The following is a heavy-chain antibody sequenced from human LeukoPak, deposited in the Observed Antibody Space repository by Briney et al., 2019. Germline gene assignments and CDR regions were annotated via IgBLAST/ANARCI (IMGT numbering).Heavy chain of an antibody. Sequence: SQTLSLTCTVSGGSISSGDYYWSWIRQPPGKGLEWIGYTYYSGSTYYNPSLKSRVTISVDTSKNQFSLKLSSVTAADTAVYYCARGEDYGDTFDYWGQGTLVTVSS. D-gene: IGHD4-17*01. V-gene: IGHV4-30-4*01. CDR2: TYYSGST. J-gene: IGHJ4*02. CDR1: GGSISSGDYY. CDR3: ARGEDYGDTFDY.